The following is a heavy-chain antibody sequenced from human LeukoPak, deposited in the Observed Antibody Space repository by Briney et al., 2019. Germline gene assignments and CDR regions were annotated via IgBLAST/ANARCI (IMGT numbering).Heavy chain of an antibody. CDR2: IYYSGST. D-gene: IGHD3-3*01. J-gene: IGHJ5*02. CDR1: GGSISSHY. Sequence: SSETLSLTCTVSGGSISSHYWSWIRQPPGKGLEWIGYIYYSGSTNYNPSLKSRVTISVDTSKTQFSLKLSSVTAADTAVYYCARIIRPNYDFWSGYYTGIVGWFDPWGQGTLVTVSS. CDR3: ARIIRPNYDFWSGYYTGIVGWFDP. V-gene: IGHV4-59*11.